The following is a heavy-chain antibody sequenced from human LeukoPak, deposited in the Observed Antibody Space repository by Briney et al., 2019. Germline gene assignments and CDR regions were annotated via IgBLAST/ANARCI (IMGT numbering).Heavy chain of an antibody. CDR1: GGSISSGDYY. V-gene: IGHV4-39*01. D-gene: IGHD4/OR15-4a*01. J-gene: IGHJ4*02. Sequence: PSETLSLTCTVSGGSISSGDYYWGWIRQPPGKGLEWIGSIYYSGSTYYNPSLKSRVTISVDTSKNQFSLKLSSVTAADTAVYYCARGSVYGALYYFDYWGQGTLVTVSS. CDR3: ARGSVYGALYYFDY. CDR2: IYYSGST.